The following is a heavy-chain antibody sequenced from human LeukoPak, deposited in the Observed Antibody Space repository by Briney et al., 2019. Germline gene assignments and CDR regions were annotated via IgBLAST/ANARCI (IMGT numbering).Heavy chain of an antibody. D-gene: IGHD3-10*01. Sequence: PGGSLRLSCAASGFTFDDYGMSWVRQAPGKGLEWVSGINWNGGSTGYADSVKGRFTIFRDNAKNSLYLQMNSLRAEDTALYYCARARGSGGSGSYSFFDYWGQGTLVTVSS. J-gene: IGHJ4*02. CDR1: GFTFDDYG. CDR3: ARARGSGGSGSYSFFDY. V-gene: IGHV3-20*04. CDR2: INWNGGST.